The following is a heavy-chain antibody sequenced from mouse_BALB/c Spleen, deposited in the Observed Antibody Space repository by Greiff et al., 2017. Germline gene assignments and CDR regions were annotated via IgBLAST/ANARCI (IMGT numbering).Heavy chain of an antibody. CDR1: GFTFSSFG. CDR2: ISSGSSTI. J-gene: IGHJ3*01. Sequence: EVKLVESGGGLVQPGGSRKLSCAASGFTFSSFGMHWVRQAPEKGLEWVAYISSGSSTIYYADTVKGRFTISRDNPKNTLFLQMTSLRSEDTAMYYCARSDNYGWFADWGQGTLVTVSA. D-gene: IGHD1-1*01. V-gene: IGHV5-17*02. CDR3: ARSDNYGWFAD.